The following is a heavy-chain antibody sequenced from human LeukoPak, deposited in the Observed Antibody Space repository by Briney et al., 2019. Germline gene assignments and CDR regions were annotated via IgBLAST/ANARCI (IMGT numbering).Heavy chain of an antibody. J-gene: IGHJ4*02. CDR3: AGKAAAYYFVY. D-gene: IGHD2-2*01. V-gene: IGHV3-30*02. Sequence: GGSLRLFCAASGFSFSTYGMHWVRQASGKGLEWVTFMQYDGSEEYYADSVKGRFTISRDNSKNTLYLQMDSLRSEDTAVYYCAGKAAAYYFVYWGQGTLVTVSS. CDR1: GFSFSTYG. CDR2: MQYDGSEE.